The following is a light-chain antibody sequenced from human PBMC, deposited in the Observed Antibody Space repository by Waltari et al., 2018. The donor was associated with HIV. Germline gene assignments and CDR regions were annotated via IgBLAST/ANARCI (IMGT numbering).Light chain of an antibody. Sequence: DIQMTQSPSSLSASVGDRVTITCRASQGISNYLDWYQQKPGKVPKLLIYAAAGLQTGVPSRFRGSGSGTDFTLTIISLQPEDVATYYCQKYDSAPLTFGGGTKVEIK. CDR1: QGISNY. CDR2: AAA. CDR3: QKYDSAPLT. J-gene: IGKJ4*01. V-gene: IGKV1-27*01.